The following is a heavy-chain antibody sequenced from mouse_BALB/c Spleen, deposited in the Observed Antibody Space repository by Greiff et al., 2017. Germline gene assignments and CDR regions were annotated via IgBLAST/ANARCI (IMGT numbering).Heavy chain of an antibody. CDR1: GYSITSGYF. CDR2: ISYDGSN. J-gene: IGHJ4*01. V-gene: IGHV3-6*02. CDR3: AREGSYMDY. Sequence: ESGPGLVKPSQSLSLTCSVTGYSITSGYFWNWIRQFPGNKLEWMGYISYDGSNNYNPSLKNRISITRDTSKNQFFLKLNSVTTEDTATYYCAREGSYMDYWGQGTSVTVSA. D-gene: IGHD2-12*01.